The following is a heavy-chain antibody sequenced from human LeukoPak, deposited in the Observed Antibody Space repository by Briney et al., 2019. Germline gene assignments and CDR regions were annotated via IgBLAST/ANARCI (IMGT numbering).Heavy chain of an antibody. CDR2: INPSGGST. D-gene: IGHD6-13*01. CDR1: GYTFTSYY. V-gene: IGHV1-46*01. Sequence: GASVKVSCKASGYTFTSYYLHWVRQAPGQGLEWMGIINPSGGSTSYAQKFQGRVTMTWDMSTSTVYMELSSLRSEDTAVYYCARVSSRDSSLDAFDIWGQGTMVTVSS. CDR3: ARVSSRDSSLDAFDI. J-gene: IGHJ3*02.